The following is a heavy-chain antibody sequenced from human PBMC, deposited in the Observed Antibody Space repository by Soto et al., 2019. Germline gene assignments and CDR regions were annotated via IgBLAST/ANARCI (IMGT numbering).Heavy chain of an antibody. D-gene: IGHD6-6*01. V-gene: IGHV3-64*01. J-gene: IGHJ6*03. CDR3: ASRARPDFYYMDV. CDR1: GFTLSGYA. Sequence: EVQLAESGGGLAQPGGSLRLSCAASGFTLSGYAMDWVRQAPGKGLEYVSGISSNGVGTYYANSVQGRFTISRDNSKSTVYLQVVSLRPGDVAVYYCASRARPDFYYMDVWGNGATVTVS. CDR2: ISSNGVGT.